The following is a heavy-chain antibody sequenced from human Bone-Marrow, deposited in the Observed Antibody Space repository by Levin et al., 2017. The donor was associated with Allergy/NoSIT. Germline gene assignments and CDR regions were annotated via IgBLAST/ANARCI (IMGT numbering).Heavy chain of an antibody. D-gene: IGHD5-12*01. J-gene: IGHJ3*02. CDR2: IYYSGST. V-gene: IGHV4-39*01. CDR3: ARHHYVSVVDIVATTPNDAFDI. CDR1: GGSISSSSYY. Sequence: SETLSLTCTVSGGSISSSSYYWGWIRQPPGKGLEWIGSIYYSGSTYYNPSLKSRVTISVDTSKNQFSLKLSSVTAADTAVYYCARHHYVSVVDIVATTPNDAFDIWGQGTMVTVSP.